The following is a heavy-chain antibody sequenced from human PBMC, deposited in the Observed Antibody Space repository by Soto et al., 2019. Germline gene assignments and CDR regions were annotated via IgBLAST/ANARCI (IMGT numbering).Heavy chain of an antibody. D-gene: IGHD5-12*01. CDR3: AREGFSGYEALDY. CDR2: IAYTGIT. V-gene: IGHV4-59*01. J-gene: IGHJ4*02. Sequence: QVHLQESGPGLLKPSETLSLTCSVSGGHIRSYYLSWVRQAPGKGLEWIAYIAYTGITGYNPSLRSRVTISGDTSQNVFSLKMTSVTAADTAVYYCAREGFSGYEALDYWGQGIIVTVSS. CDR1: GGHIRSYY.